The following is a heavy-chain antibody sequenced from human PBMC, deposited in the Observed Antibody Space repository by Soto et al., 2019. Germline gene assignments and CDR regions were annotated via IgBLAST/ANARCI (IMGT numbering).Heavy chain of an antibody. CDR3: AKAKRQWLVREGRGYGMDV. Sequence: GGSLRLSCAASGFTFISYAMSWVRQAPGKGLEWVSAISGSGGSTYYADSVKGRFTISRDNSKNTLYLQMNSLRAEDTAVYYCAKAKRQWLVREGRGYGMDVWGQGTTVTVSS. D-gene: IGHD6-19*01. CDR2: ISGSGGST. CDR1: GFTFISYA. J-gene: IGHJ6*02. V-gene: IGHV3-23*01.